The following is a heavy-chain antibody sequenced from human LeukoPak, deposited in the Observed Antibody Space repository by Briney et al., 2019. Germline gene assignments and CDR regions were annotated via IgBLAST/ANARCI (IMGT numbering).Heavy chain of an antibody. CDR1: GGSVSSGSYY. V-gene: IGHV4-61*01. Sequence: SETLSLTCTVSGGSVSSGSYYWSWIRQPPGKGLEWIGYIYSSGSTNYNPSLKSRITISVDTSKNQFSLKLSSVTAADTAVYYCARFAYWGGHFWYYFDYWGQGSLVTVSS. CDR2: IYSSGST. D-gene: IGHD2-21*02. J-gene: IGHJ4*02. CDR3: ARFAYWGGHFWYYFDY.